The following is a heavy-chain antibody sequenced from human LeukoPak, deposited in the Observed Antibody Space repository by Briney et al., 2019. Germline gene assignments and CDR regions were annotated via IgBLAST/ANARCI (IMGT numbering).Heavy chain of an antibody. D-gene: IGHD5-18*01. V-gene: IGHV3-21*01. Sequence: PGGSLRLSCAASGFSFSSYSMNWLRQAPGKGLEWVSSISSGSKYIYNADSLKGRFTISRDNAKNSLYLQMNSLRAEDTAVYYCARALSYSYGSMDFWGQGTLVIVSS. J-gene: IGHJ4*02. CDR2: ISSGSKYI. CDR3: ARALSYSYGSMDF. CDR1: GFSFSSYS.